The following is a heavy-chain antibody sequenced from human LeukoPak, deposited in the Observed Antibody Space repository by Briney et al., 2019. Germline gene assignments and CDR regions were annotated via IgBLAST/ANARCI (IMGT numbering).Heavy chain of an antibody. V-gene: IGHV1-69*05. J-gene: IGHJ3*02. CDR1: GGTFSSYA. Sequence: SVKVSCKASGGTFSSYAISWVRQAPGQGLEWMGGIIPIFGTANYAQKFQGRVTITTDESTSTAYMELSSLRSEDTAVYYCARGESVPAASGLRTFDIWGQGTMVTVSS. D-gene: IGHD2-2*01. CDR2: IIPIFGTA. CDR3: ARGESVPAASGLRTFDI.